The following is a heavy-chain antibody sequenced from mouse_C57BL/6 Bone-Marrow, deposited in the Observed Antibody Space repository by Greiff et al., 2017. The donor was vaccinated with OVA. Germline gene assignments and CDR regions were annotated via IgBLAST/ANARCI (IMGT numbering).Heavy chain of an antibody. Sequence: EVQGVESGGGLVKPGGSLKLSCAASGFTFSSYAMSWVRQTPEKRLEWVATISDGGSYTYYPDNVKGRFTISRDNAKNNLYLQMSHLKSEDTAMYYCARDYYYGSRRAMDYWGQGTSVTVSS. V-gene: IGHV5-4*01. CDR3: ARDYYYGSRRAMDY. J-gene: IGHJ4*01. CDR1: GFTFSSYA. D-gene: IGHD1-1*01. CDR2: ISDGGSYT.